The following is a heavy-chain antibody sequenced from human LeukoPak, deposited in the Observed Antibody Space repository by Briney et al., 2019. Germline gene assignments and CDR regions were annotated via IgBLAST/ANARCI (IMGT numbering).Heavy chain of an antibody. CDR2: MNPNSGNT. D-gene: IGHD3-22*01. CDR3: ARGAHYYDRSGREGY. CDR1: GYIFTTYG. J-gene: IGHJ4*02. Sequence: GASVKVSCKASGYIFTTYGISWVRQATGQGLEWMGWMNPNSGNTGYAQKFQGRVTMTRNTSISTAYMELSSLRSEDTAVYYCARGAHYYDRSGREGYWGQGTLVTVSS. V-gene: IGHV1-8*02.